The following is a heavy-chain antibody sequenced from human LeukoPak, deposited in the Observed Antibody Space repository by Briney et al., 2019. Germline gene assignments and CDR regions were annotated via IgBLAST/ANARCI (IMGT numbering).Heavy chain of an antibody. CDR3: AKDLRAYCGGDCYSAYDY. Sequence: PGGSLRLSCAASGFTFSSFNMNWVRHTPGKGLEWISYISSSSSTIYYADSVKGRFTISRDNAKSSLYLQMNSLRDEDTAVYYCAKDLRAYCGGDCYSAYDYWGQGTLVTVSS. CDR1: GFTFSSFN. D-gene: IGHD2-21*02. V-gene: IGHV3-48*02. CDR2: ISSSSSTI. J-gene: IGHJ4*02.